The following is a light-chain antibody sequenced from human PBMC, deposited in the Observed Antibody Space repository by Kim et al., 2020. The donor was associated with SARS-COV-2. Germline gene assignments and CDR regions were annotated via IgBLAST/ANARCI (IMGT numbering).Light chain of an antibody. Sequence: QSVLTQPPSVSGAPGQRVTISCTGSRSNIGASYDVNWYQQFPGTAPKLLIYGNSNRPSGVPDRFSGSKSGTSAPLAITGLQAEDEADYYCQSYDSSLSGWVFGGGTQLTVL. CDR1: RSNIGASYD. V-gene: IGLV1-40*01. CDR3: QSYDSSLSGWV. CDR2: GNS. J-gene: IGLJ3*02.